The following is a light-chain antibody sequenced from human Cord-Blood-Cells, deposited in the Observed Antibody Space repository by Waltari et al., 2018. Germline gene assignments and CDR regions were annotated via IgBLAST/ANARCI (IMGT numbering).Light chain of an antibody. CDR3: QQSYSTPPA. Sequence: DIQMTQSPSSLSASVGDRVTITCRASQSISSYLNWYQQKPGKAPKLLIYAASSLQSGVPSMFSGSGSGTDFTLTISSLQPEDFATYYCQQSYSTPPAFGGGTK. CDR2: AAS. V-gene: IGKV1-39*01. J-gene: IGKJ4*01. CDR1: QSISSY.